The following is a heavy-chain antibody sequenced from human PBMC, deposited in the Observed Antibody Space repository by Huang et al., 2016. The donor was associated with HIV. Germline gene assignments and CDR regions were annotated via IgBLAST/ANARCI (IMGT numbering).Heavy chain of an antibody. CDR2: INSDGSST. J-gene: IGHJ4*02. CDR1: GFSISSYW. V-gene: IGHV3-74*01. CDR3: ARDPRIQSWLNFFDY. D-gene: IGHD3-22*01. Sequence: EVQLVESGGGLVQPGVSLRLSCAASGFSISSYWMHWVRHAPGKGLVWFSRINSDGSSTSYADSVKGRFTISRDNAKNTLYLQMNSLRAEDTAVYYCARDPRIQSWLNFFDYWGQGTLVSVSS.